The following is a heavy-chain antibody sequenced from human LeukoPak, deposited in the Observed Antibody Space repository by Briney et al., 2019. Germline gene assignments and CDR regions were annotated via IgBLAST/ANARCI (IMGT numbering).Heavy chain of an antibody. CDR1: GGTFSSYA. CDR2: IIPIFGTA. D-gene: IGHD3-10*01. V-gene: IGHV1-69*13. CDR3: ARVLALWFEELFAEGFDP. Sequence: SVKVSCKASGGTFSSYAISWVRQAPGQGLEWMGGIIPIFGTANYAQKFQGRVTITADESTSTAYMELSSLRSEDTAVYYCARVLALWFEELFAEGFDPWGQGTLVTVSS. J-gene: IGHJ5*02.